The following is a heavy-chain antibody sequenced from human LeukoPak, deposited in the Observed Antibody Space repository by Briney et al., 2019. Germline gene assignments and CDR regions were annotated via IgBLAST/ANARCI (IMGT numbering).Heavy chain of an antibody. Sequence: GGSLRLSCAASGFTFRDYGMHWIRQAPGKGLEWVAFIRNDGSNEYYPDSVKGRFTISRDNSRNTLYLQMNSLRDEDTAVYYCAKGGSASHNWFDPWGQETLVTVSS. V-gene: IGHV3-30*02. CDR3: AKGGSASHNWFDP. D-gene: IGHD2-15*01. CDR2: IRNDGSNE. J-gene: IGHJ5*02. CDR1: GFTFRDYG.